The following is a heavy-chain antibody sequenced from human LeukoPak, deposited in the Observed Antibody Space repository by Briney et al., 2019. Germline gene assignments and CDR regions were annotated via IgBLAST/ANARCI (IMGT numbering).Heavy chain of an antibody. CDR2: ISGSGGST. J-gene: IGHJ2*01. Sequence: GGSLRLSCAASGFTFSSYAMSWVRQAPGKGLEWVSAISGSGGSTYYADSVKGRSTISRDNSKNTLYLQMNSLRAEDTAVYYCAKGGRDGPWYFDLWGRGTLVTVSS. D-gene: IGHD5-24*01. V-gene: IGHV3-23*01. CDR3: AKGGRDGPWYFDL. CDR1: GFTFSSYA.